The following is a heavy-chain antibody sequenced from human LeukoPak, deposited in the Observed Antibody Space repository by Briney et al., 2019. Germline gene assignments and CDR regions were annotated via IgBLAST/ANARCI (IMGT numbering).Heavy chain of an antibody. CDR1: GFTFSSYG. CDR3: ARSAAGSGRSYYYYYMDV. CDR2: IRYDGSNK. Sequence: GGSLRLSCAASGFTFSSYGMHWVRQAPGKGLEWAAFIRYDGSNKYYADSVKGRFTISRDNSKNTLYLQMNSLRAADTAVYYGARSAAGSGRSYYYYYMDVWGKGTTVTVSS. V-gene: IGHV3-30*02. D-gene: IGHD3-10*01. J-gene: IGHJ6*03.